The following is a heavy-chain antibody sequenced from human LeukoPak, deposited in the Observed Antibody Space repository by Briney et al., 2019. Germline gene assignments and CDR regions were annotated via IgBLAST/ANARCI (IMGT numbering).Heavy chain of an antibody. CDR2: IRYDGSNK. CDR1: GFTFSSYG. Sequence: GGSLRLSCAASGFTFSSYGMHWVRQAPGKGLEWVAFIRYDGSNKYYADSVKGRFTIPRDNAKNTLYLQMNSLRAEDTAVYYCAREYAEWFGETWFDPWGQGTLVTVSS. CDR3: AREYAEWFGETWFDP. V-gene: IGHV3-30*02. D-gene: IGHD3-10*01. J-gene: IGHJ5*02.